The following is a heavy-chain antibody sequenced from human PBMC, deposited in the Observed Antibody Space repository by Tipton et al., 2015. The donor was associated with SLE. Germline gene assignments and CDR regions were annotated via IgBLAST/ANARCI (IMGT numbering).Heavy chain of an antibody. J-gene: IGHJ4*02. CDR1: GVSISVSHW. CDR2: VYHSGST. V-gene: IGHV4-4*01. D-gene: IGHD2/OR15-2a*01. CDR3: ARSSSVRTLLWPTFAY. Sequence: TLSLTCAVSGVSISVSHWWSWVRQSPGKGLEWIGEVYHSGSTNYNPSLKSRVTISVDTSKNHLSLKLTSVTAADTAVYFCARSSSVRTLLWPTFAYWGQGTLVTVSS.